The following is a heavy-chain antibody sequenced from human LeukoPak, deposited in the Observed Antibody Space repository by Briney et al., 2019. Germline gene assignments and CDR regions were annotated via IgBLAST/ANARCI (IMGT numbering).Heavy chain of an antibody. V-gene: IGHV4-59*08. D-gene: IGHD6-19*01. CDR3: ARLVAVAGTRYFDL. Sequence: PSETLSLTCTVSGGSISSYYWSWIRQPPGKGLEWIGYIYYSGSTNYNPSLKSRVTISVDTSKNQFSLKLSSVTAADTAVYYCARLVAVAGTRYFDLWGRGTLVTVSS. J-gene: IGHJ2*01. CDR2: IYYSGST. CDR1: GGSISSYY.